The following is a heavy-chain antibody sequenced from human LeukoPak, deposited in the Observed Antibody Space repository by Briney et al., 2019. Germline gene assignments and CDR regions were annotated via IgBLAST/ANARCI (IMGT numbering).Heavy chain of an antibody. J-gene: IGHJ6*03. CDR1: GFTFSSYA. CDR3: ARDKARNFWSGYHYYMDV. CDR2: ISYDGSNK. D-gene: IGHD3-3*01. V-gene: IGHV3-30-3*01. Sequence: PGGSLRLSCAASGFTFSSYAIHWVRQAPGKGLEWVAVISYDGSNKYYADSVKGRFTISRDNSKNTLYLQMNSLRAEDTAVYYCARDKARNFWSGYHYYMDVWGKGTTVTVSS.